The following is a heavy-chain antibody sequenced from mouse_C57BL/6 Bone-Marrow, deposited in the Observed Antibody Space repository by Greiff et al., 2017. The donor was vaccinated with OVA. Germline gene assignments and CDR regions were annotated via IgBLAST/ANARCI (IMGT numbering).Heavy chain of an antibody. CDR3: ARGDDCFAY. Sequence: SGAELVRPGASVKMSCKASGYTFTSYWMHWVKQTPRQGLEWIGAIYPGNGDTSYNQKFKGKATLTVDKSSSTAYMQLSSLTSEDSAVYVCARGDDCFAYWGQGTTLTVSA. V-gene: IGHV1-12*01. J-gene: IGHJ2*01. CDR2: IYPGNGDT. CDR1: GYTFTSYW.